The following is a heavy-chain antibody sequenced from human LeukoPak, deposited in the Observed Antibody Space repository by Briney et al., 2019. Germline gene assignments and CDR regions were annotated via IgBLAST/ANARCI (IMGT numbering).Heavy chain of an antibody. CDR3: ARIGYYYDSSGYSFDY. CDR2: IKQDGSEK. D-gene: IGHD3-22*01. Sequence: GGSLRLSCAASGFTFSSYWMSWVRQASGKGLEWVANIKQDGSEKYYVDSVKGRFTITRDNAKNSLYLQMNSLRAEDTAVYYCARIGYYYDSSGYSFDYWGQGTLVTVSS. CDR1: GFTFSSYW. V-gene: IGHV3-7*01. J-gene: IGHJ4*02.